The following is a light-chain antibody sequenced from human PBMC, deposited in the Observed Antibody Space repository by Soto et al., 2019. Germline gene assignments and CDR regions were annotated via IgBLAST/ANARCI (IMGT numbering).Light chain of an antibody. J-gene: IGKJ5*01. V-gene: IGKV1-9*01. CDR3: QKFNDNPT. CDR2: AAS. CDR1: QGISSY. Sequence: IQLTQSPSSLSASVGDRVTITCRASQGISSYLAWYQQKPGKAPKLLICAASTLQSGVPSRFSGSGSGTDFTLTISSLQPEDFATYYCQKFNDNPTFGQGTRREIK.